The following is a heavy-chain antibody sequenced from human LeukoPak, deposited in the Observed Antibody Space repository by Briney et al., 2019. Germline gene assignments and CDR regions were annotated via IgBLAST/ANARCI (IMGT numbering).Heavy chain of an antibody. Sequence: GGSLRLSCAASGFTFSSYWMSWVRQAPGKGLEWVANIKQDGSEKYYVDSVKGRFTISRDNSRSTLYLQMNSLRAEDTAVYYCAKDRSSKYYYYYYMDVWGKGTTVTVSS. CDR3: AKDRSSKYYYYYYMDV. V-gene: IGHV3-7*01. CDR1: GFTFSSYW. J-gene: IGHJ6*03. D-gene: IGHD2-2*01. CDR2: IKQDGSEK.